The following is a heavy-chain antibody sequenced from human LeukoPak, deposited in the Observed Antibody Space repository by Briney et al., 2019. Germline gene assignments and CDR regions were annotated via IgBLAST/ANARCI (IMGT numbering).Heavy chain of an antibody. CDR2: INPRGGST. CDR3: AREAFSREDYGMDV. CDR1: GYTFTSYY. J-gene: IGHJ6*02. D-gene: IGHD3-3*01. V-gene: IGHV1-46*01. Sequence: ASVKVSCKASGYTFTSYYMHWVRQAPGQRLELMGIINPRGGSTSYAQKFQGRVTMTRDTSTSTVYMELSSLRSEDTAVYYRAREAFSREDYGMDVWGQGTTVTVSS.